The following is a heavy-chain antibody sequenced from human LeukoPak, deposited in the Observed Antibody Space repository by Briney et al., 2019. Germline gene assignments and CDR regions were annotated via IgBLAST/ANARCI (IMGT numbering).Heavy chain of an antibody. D-gene: IGHD4-11*01. J-gene: IGHJ4*02. CDR1: GYTFTSYG. CDR3: ARETTAYFDY. CDR2: ISAYNGNT. V-gene: IGHV1-18*01. Sequence: GASVKLSCKASGYTFTSYGISWVRQAPGQGLEWMGCISAYNGNTKGAQKLEGRVTVTTDTSTSTAYMELRRLRSDDTAVYYCARETTAYFDYWGQGTLVTVSS.